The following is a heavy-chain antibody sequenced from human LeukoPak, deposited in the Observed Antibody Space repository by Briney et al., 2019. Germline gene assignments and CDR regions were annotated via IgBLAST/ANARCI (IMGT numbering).Heavy chain of an antibody. CDR2: ISGSGGST. J-gene: IGHJ4*02. V-gene: IGHV3-23*01. Sequence: GGSLRLSCAASGFTFSSYGMSWVRQAPGKGLEWVSAISGSGGSTYYADSVKGRFTISRDNSKNTLYLQMNSLRAEDTAVYYCAREYAYYYDLGDYWGQGTLVTVSS. D-gene: IGHD3-22*01. CDR1: GFTFSSYG. CDR3: AREYAYYYDLGDY.